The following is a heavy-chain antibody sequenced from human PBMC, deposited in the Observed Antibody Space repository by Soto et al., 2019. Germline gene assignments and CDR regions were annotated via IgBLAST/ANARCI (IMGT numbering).Heavy chain of an antibody. CDR2: IKSKTDGGTT. J-gene: IGHJ4*02. D-gene: IGHD3-9*01. Sequence: PGGSLRLSCAASGLTFNNAWMNWVRQAPGKGLEWVGRIKSKTDGGTTDYTAPVKGRFTISRDDSKNTLYLQMNSLKTEDTAVYYCTTIRILTGSFDYWGQGTLVTVSS. CDR3: TTIRILTGSFDY. CDR1: GLTFNNAW. V-gene: IGHV3-15*01.